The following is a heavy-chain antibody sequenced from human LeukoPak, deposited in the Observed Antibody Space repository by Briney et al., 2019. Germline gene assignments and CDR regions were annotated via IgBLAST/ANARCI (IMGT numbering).Heavy chain of an antibody. CDR2: ISSSSSYI. V-gene: IGHV3-21*01. CDR1: GFTFSRYS. Sequence: GGSLRLSCAASGFTFSRYSMNWVRQAPGKGLEWVSSISSSSSYIYYADSVKGRFTISRNKAKNSLYLQMNSLRAEDTAVYYRARVGAYDSSGYTFDYWGQGTLVTVSS. D-gene: IGHD3-22*01. J-gene: IGHJ4*02. CDR3: ARVGAYDSSGYTFDY.